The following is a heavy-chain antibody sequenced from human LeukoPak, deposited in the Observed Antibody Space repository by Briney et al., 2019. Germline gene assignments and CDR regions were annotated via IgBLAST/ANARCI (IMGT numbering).Heavy chain of an antibody. CDR3: ARDQRDTIFGVVIMGGLFDY. J-gene: IGHJ4*02. CDR2: ISAYNGNT. D-gene: IGHD3-3*01. CDR1: GYTFTSYG. V-gene: IGHV1-18*01. Sequence: ASVKVSCKASGYTFTSYGISWVRQAPGQGLEWMGWISAYNGNTNYARKLQGRVTMTTDASTSTAYMELRSLRSDDTAVYYCARDQRDTIFGVVIMGGLFDYWGQGTLVTVSS.